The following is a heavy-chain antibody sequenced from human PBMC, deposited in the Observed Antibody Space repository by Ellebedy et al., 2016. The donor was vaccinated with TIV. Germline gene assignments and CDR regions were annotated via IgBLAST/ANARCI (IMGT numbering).Heavy chain of an antibody. Sequence: MPSETLSLTCAVYGGSFSGYCWSWIRQPPGKGLEWIGEINHSGSTNYNPSLKSRVTISVDTSKNQFSLKLSSVTAADTAVYYCASTDHLESYYSDYWGQGTLVTVSS. CDR2: INHSGST. V-gene: IGHV4-34*01. J-gene: IGHJ4*02. D-gene: IGHD3-3*01. CDR3: ASTDHLESYYSDY. CDR1: GGSFSGYC.